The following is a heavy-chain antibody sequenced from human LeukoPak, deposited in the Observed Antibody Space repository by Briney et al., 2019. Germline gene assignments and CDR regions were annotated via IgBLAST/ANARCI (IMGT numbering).Heavy chain of an antibody. Sequence: GGSLRLSCAAPGFNFDDYAIHWVRQAPGKGLEWVSLISGDGGSTFYADSVRGRFTISRDNGKNSLYLQMSSLRSEDTALYFCARESDSSGWYDYWGQGTLVTVSS. D-gene: IGHD6-19*01. J-gene: IGHJ4*02. CDR3: ARESDSSGWYDY. V-gene: IGHV3-43*02. CDR2: ISGDGGST. CDR1: GFNFDDYA.